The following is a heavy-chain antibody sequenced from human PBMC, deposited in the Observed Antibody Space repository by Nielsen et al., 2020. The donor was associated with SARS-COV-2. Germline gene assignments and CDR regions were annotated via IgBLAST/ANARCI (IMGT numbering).Heavy chain of an antibody. CDR2: ISGRGGNT. J-gene: IGHJ4*02. V-gene: IGHV3-23*01. D-gene: IGHD1-26*01. CDR1: GFTFSSYA. Sequence: GEFLKTSCAASGFTFSSYAMSWVRQAPGKGLEWVPAISGRGGNTYYSDFVKGRFTISRDNSKNTLYLQLNSLRAEDTAVYYCAKDSGRWDYWGQGTLVTVSS. CDR3: AKDSGRWDY.